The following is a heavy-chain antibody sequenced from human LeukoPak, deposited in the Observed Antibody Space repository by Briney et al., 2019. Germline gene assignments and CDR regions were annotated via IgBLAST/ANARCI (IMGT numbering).Heavy chain of an antibody. CDR3: ARDGKYYYYGMDV. Sequence: SETLSLTCTVSGGSISSYYWSWIRQPPGKGLEWIGYIYYSGSTNYNPSLKSRVTISVDTSKNQFPLKLSSVTAADTAVYYCARDGKYYYYGMDVWGQGTTVTVSS. D-gene: IGHD1-14*01. CDR2: IYYSGST. J-gene: IGHJ6*02. V-gene: IGHV4-59*01. CDR1: GGSISSYY.